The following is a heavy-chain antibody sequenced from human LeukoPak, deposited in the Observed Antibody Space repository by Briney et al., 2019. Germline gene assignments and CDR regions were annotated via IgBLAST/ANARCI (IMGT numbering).Heavy chain of an antibody. D-gene: IGHD3-22*01. Sequence: GASVKVSCKASGGTFSSYAISWVRQAPGQGLEWMGRIIPILGIANYAQKFQGRVTITADKSTSTAYMELSSLRSEDTAVYYCARSGYYYEVVFDYWGQGTLVTVSS. CDR3: ARSGYYYEVVFDY. J-gene: IGHJ4*02. V-gene: IGHV1-69*04. CDR2: IIPILGIA. CDR1: GGTFSSYA.